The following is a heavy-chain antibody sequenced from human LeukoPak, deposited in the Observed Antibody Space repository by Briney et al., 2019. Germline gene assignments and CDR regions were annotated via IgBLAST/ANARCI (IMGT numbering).Heavy chain of an antibody. CDR3: ARDHSSSWDYFDY. J-gene: IGHJ4*02. V-gene: IGHV3-30-3*01. CDR2: ISYDGSNK. Sequence: GGSLRLSCAASGFTFSNYAMHWVRQAPGKGLEWVAVISYDGSNKYYADSVKGRFTISRDNSKNTLFLQVNSLRADDTAVYYCARDHSSSWDYFDYWGQGALVTVSS. CDR1: GFTFSNYA. D-gene: IGHD6-13*01.